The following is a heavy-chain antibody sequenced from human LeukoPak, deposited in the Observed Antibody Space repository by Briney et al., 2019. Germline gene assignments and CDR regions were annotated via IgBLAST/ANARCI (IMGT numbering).Heavy chain of an antibody. D-gene: IGHD6-13*01. CDR1: GDSVSSNSAA. Sequence: SQTLSLTCAISGDSVSSNSAAWNWIRQSPSRGLERLGRTYYRSKWYNAYAVSVKSRITINPDTSKNQFSLQLNSVTPEDTAVYYCARDRGAAPGTTPFFDYWGQGTLVTVSS. V-gene: IGHV6-1*01. CDR3: ARDRGAAPGTTPFFDY. J-gene: IGHJ4*02. CDR2: TYYRSKWYN.